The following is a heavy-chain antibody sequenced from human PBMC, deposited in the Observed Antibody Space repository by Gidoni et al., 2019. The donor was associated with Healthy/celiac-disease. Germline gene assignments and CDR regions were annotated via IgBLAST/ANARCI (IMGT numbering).Heavy chain of an antibody. V-gene: IGHV2-26*01. CDR2: IFSNDEK. D-gene: IGHD3-16*02. Sequence: QVTLKESGPVLVKPTETLTLTCTVSGFSLSNARMGVSWIRQPPGKALEWLAHIFSNDEKSYSTSLKSRLTISKDTSKSQVVLTMTNMDPVDTATYYCARIRVMITFGGVIVKWELDYWGQGTLVTVSS. CDR3: ARIRVMITFGGVIVKWELDY. J-gene: IGHJ4*02. CDR1: GFSLSNARMG.